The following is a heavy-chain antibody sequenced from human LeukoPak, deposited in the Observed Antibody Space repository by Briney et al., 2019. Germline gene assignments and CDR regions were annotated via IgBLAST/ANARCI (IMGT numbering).Heavy chain of an antibody. Sequence: SVKVSCKASGGTFSSYAISWVRQAPGQGLEWMGGIIPIFGTANYAQKFQGRVTITTDESTSTAYMELSSLRSEDTAVYYCARSESSSFRDYYYMDVWGKGTTVTVSS. CDR2: IIPIFGTA. V-gene: IGHV1-69*05. CDR3: ARSESSSFRDYYYMDV. J-gene: IGHJ6*03. CDR1: GGTFSSYA.